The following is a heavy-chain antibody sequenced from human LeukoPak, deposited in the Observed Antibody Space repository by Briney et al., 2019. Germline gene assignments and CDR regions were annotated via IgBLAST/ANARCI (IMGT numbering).Heavy chain of an antibody. D-gene: IGHD6-13*01. V-gene: IGHV3-21*01. CDR3: ASPSHSGAAAPPGPEYFQH. J-gene: IGHJ1*01. CDR1: GFTFSSYS. Sequence: PGGSLRLSCAASGFTFSSYSMNWVRQAPGKGLEWVSSISSSSSYIYYADSVKGRFTISRDNAKNSLYLQMNSLRAEDTAVYYCASPSHSGAAAPPGPEYFQHWGQGTLVTVSS. CDR2: ISSSSSYI.